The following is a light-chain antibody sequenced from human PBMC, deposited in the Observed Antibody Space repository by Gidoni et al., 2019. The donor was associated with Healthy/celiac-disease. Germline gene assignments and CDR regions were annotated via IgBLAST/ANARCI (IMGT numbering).Light chain of an antibody. Sequence: DIQMTQSPSTLSASVGDRDTITCRASQSISSWLAWYQQKPGKAPKLLIYDASSLESGVPSRFSGSGSGTEFTLTISSLQPDDFATYYCQQYNSYWTFDQGTKVEIK. CDR1: QSISSW. CDR3: QQYNSYWT. J-gene: IGKJ1*01. V-gene: IGKV1-5*01. CDR2: DAS.